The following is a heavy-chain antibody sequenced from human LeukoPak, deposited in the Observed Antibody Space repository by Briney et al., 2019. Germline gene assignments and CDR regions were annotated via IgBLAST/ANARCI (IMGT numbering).Heavy chain of an antibody. V-gene: IGHV4-31*03. D-gene: IGHD6-19*01. Sequence: SETLSLTCTVSGGSISSGGYSWSWIRQHPGKGLEWIVYIYYSGSTYYNPSLKSRVTISVDTSKNQFSLKLSSVTAADTAVYYCARDQKGSSGWYFDYWGQGTLVTVSS. CDR3: ARDQKGSSGWYFDY. CDR1: GGSISSGGYS. CDR2: IYYSGST. J-gene: IGHJ4*02.